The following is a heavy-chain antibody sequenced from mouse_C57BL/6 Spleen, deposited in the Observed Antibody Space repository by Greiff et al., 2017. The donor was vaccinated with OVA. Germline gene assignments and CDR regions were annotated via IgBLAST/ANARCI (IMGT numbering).Heavy chain of an antibody. CDR3: ARSGTYLDY. CDR1: GYTFTSYW. D-gene: IGHD4-1*01. Sequence: QVQLQQSGAELVMPGASVKLSCKASGYTFTSYWMHWVKQRPGQGLEWIGEIDPSDSYTNYNQKFKGKSTLTVDKSSSTAYMQLSSLTSEDSAVYYCARSGTYLDYWGQGTTLTVSS. J-gene: IGHJ2*01. V-gene: IGHV1-69*01. CDR2: IDPSDSYT.